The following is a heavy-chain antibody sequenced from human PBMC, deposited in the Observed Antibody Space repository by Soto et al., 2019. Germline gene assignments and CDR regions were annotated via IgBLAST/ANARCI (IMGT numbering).Heavy chain of an antibody. CDR2: IYYSGST. CDR1: GGSISSGDYY. J-gene: IGHJ3*02. Sequence: SETLSLTCTVSGGSISSGDYYWSWIRQPPGKGLEWIGYIYYSGSTYYNPSLKSRVTISVDTSKNQFSLKLSSVTAADTAVYYCARGIVGATGEKVFDIGGQGTRVTVSS. V-gene: IGHV4-30-4*01. D-gene: IGHD1-26*01. CDR3: ARGIVGATGEKVFDI.